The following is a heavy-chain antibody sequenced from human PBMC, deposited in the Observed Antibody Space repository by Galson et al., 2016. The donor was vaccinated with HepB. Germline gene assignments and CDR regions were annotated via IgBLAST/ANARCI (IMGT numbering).Heavy chain of an antibody. V-gene: IGHV3-21*04. CDR3: ARIRRSDWYLHAALGWFDP. D-gene: IGHD6-19*01. CDR1: GFTLSTYN. Sequence: SLRLSCAASGFTLSTYNMNWVRQAPGKGLEWVSSISSSSTYMSYADSVEGRFTISRDNSKNTLYLQMNSLRAEDTAVYYCARIRRSDWYLHAALGWFDPWGQGTLVTVSS. J-gene: IGHJ5*02. CDR2: ISSSSTYM.